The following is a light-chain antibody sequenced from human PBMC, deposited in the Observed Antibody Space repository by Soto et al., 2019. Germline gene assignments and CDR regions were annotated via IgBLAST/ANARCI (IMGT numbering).Light chain of an antibody. J-gene: IGLJ1*01. Sequence: QSVLTQPPSVSGSPGQSITISCTGTSSDVGRYNFVSWYQQHPGKAPKLMIYEVSNRPSGVSNRFSASKSGNTASLTISGLQAEDEADYYCSSYTSSSTLVFGTGTKLTVL. V-gene: IGLV2-14*01. CDR1: SSDVGRYNF. CDR3: SSYTSSSTLV. CDR2: EVS.